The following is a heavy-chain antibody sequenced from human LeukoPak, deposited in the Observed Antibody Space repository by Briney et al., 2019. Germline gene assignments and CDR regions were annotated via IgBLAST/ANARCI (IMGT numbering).Heavy chain of an antibody. Sequence: PGGSLRLSCAASGFTFSSYSMNWVRQAPGKGLEWVSSISSSSSYIYYADSVKGRFTISRDNAKNSLYLQMNSLRAEDMAVYYCARVSSYGDYAGAYFDYWGQGTLVTVSS. CDR2: ISSSSSYI. J-gene: IGHJ4*02. V-gene: IGHV3-21*01. D-gene: IGHD4-17*01. CDR3: ARVSSYGDYAGAYFDY. CDR1: GFTFSSYS.